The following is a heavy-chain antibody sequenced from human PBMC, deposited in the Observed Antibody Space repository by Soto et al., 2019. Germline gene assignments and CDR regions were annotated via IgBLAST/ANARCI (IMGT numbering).Heavy chain of an antibody. CDR2: IWYDGSNK. CDR3: ARPGSGWSTDY. V-gene: IGHV3-33*01. J-gene: IGHJ4*02. Sequence: PVGSLRLSCAASGFTFSNYGIHWVRQAPGKGLEWVAVIWYDGSNKYYADSVKGRFTISRDNSRNTVYLQMNSLRAEDTAVYYCARPGSGWSTDYWGQGTLVTVSS. D-gene: IGHD6-19*01. CDR1: GFTFSNYG.